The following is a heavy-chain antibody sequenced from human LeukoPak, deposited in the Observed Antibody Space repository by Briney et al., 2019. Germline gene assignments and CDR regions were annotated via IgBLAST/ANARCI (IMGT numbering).Heavy chain of an antibody. CDR2: IYSGGST. V-gene: IGHV3-66*01. J-gene: IGHJ4*02. D-gene: IGHD5-18*01. CDR3: ARDRDSYGYDY. Sequence: GGSLRLSCAASGFTVSSNYISWVRQAPGKGLEWVSVIYSGGSTYYADSVKGRFTISRDNSKNTLYLQMNSLRAEDTAVYYCARDRDSYGYDYWGQGNLVTVSS. CDR1: GFTVSSNY.